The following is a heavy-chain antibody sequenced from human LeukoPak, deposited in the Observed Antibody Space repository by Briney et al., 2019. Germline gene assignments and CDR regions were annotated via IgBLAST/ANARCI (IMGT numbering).Heavy chain of an antibody. J-gene: IGHJ5*02. V-gene: IGHV6-1*01. CDR3: ARGGYCSSTSCYSWFDP. CDR2: TYYRSKWYN. D-gene: IGHD2-2*02. CDR1: GDSVSSNSAA. Sequence: SQTLSLTCAISGDSVSSNSAAWNWIRQSPSRGLGWLGRTYYRSKWYNDYAASVKSRITINADTSKNQFSLQLNSVTPEDTAVYYCARGGYCSSTSCYSWFDPWGPGTLVTVPS.